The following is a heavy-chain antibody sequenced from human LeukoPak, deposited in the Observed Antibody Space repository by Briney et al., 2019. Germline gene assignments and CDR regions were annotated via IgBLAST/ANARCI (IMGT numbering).Heavy chain of an antibody. D-gene: IGHD2-2*01. Sequence: LVRASCKPFGYTFTGFFMHLVRESPGHGLEGMGGINSIEGGTNYAQKFQGRVTMTRDTSISTAYMELSRLRSDDTAVYYCARGERDIVVVPAAGGSYFDYWGQGTLVTVSS. V-gene: IGHV1-2*02. CDR2: INSIEGGT. CDR3: ARGERDIVVVPAAGGSYFDY. J-gene: IGHJ4*02. CDR1: GYTFTGFF.